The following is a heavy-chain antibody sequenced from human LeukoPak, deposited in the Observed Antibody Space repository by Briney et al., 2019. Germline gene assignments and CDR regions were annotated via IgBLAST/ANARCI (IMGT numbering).Heavy chain of an antibody. D-gene: IGHD1-7*01. Sequence: ASVKVSCKASGYTFTSYYMHWVRQAPGQGLEWMGWISAYNGNTNYAQKLQGRVTMTTDTSTSTAYMELRSLRSDDTAVYYCARVPELYYMDVWGKGTTVTVSS. V-gene: IGHV1-18*04. J-gene: IGHJ6*03. CDR3: ARVPELYYMDV. CDR1: GYTFTSYY. CDR2: ISAYNGNT.